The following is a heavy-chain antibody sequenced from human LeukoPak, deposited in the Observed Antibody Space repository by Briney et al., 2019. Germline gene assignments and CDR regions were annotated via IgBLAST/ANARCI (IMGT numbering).Heavy chain of an antibody. CDR2: IYYSGST. CDR3: ARGALVAFDI. V-gene: IGHV4-31*03. CDR1: GGSISSGGYY. Sequence: PSETLSLTCTVSGGSISSGGYYWSWIRQHPGKGLEWIGYIYYSGSTYYNPSLKSRVTISVDTSKNQFSLKLSSVTAADTAVYYCARGALVAFDIWGQGTMVTVSS. J-gene: IGHJ3*02. D-gene: IGHD1-26*01.